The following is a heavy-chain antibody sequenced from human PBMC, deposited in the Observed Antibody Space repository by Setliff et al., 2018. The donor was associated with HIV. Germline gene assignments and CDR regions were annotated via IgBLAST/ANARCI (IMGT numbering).Heavy chain of an antibody. CDR2: IYPGDSDT. CDR1: GYGFSNYW. D-gene: IGHD3-10*01. V-gene: IGHV5-51*01. J-gene: IGHJ5*01. CDR3: TTHGGSTWLHS. Sequence: PGESLKISCKGSGYGFSNYWLAWVRQTPGKGLEWMGSIYPGDSDTRYSPSFQGQVTFSADKSINTAYLHWSSLKVSDTAMYYCTTHGGSTWLHSWGQGTLVTVSS.